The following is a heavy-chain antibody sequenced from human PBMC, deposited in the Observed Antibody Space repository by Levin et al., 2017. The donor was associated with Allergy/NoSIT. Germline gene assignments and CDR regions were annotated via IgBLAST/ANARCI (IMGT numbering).Heavy chain of an antibody. Sequence: SETLSLTCAVYGVSFSGSFWSWLRQPPGKGLEWIGEITPGGSTRYNPSLKSRVTISLDTSKNQLSLRLSSVTAADTAVYCCARGGAHGAFEIWGQGTTVTVSS. J-gene: IGHJ3*02. CDR2: ITPGGST. CDR1: GVSFSGSF. V-gene: IGHV4-34*01. CDR3: ARGGAHGAFEI. D-gene: IGHD3-10*01.